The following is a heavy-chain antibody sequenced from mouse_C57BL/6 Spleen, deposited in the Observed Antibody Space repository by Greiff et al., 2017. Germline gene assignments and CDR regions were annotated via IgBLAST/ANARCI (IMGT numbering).Heavy chain of an antibody. CDR2: IDPSDSYT. J-gene: IGHJ1*03. CDR3: ARRPITTVVARYFDV. CDR1: GYTFTSYW. D-gene: IGHD1-1*01. Sequence: QVQLQQSGAELVMPGASVKLSCKASGYTFTSYWMHWVKQRPGQGLEWIGEIDPSDSYTNYNQKFKGKSTLTVDKSSSTAYMQLSSLTSEDSAVYYCARRPITTVVARYFDVWGTGTTVTVSS. V-gene: IGHV1-69*01.